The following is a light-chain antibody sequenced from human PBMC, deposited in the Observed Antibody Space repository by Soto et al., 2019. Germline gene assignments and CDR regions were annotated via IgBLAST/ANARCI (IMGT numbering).Light chain of an antibody. CDR2: TAS. CDR1: QSVASSF. CDR3: HKYGPSPLS. J-gene: IGKJ4*01. V-gene: IGKV3-20*01. Sequence: EIVLTQSPATLSLSPGERATLSRRASQSVASSFIAWFQQKPGQPPRLLIYTASSRAPGIPDRFRGSGSGTDFTLTISRLEPEDFAVYYCHKYGPSPLSFGGGTKVEIK.